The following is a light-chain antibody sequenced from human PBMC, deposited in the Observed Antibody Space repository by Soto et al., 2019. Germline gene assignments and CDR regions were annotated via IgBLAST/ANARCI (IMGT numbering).Light chain of an antibody. V-gene: IGKV3-20*01. Sequence: EIVMTQSPVTLSVSPGERATLSCRASQSVSTNLAWYQQKPGQAPRLLMYGSSTRATGLPARFSGSGSGTDFTLTISRLEPEDFAVYYCQQYGSSRTFGQGTKV. J-gene: IGKJ1*01. CDR3: QQYGSSRT. CDR1: QSVSTN. CDR2: GSS.